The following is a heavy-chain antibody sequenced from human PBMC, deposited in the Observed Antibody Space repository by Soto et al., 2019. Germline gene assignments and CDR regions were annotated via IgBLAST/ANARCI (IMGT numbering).Heavy chain of an antibody. Sequence: PSETLSLTCTVSGDSMTNNYWGWIRQPPGKGLEWIGYVYYSGATNYNSSLKSRVSMSPDPSRNQFSLRLTSVTAADTAVYYCARAMGDWGTYYYYYGMDVWGQGTMVTVSS. CDR2: VYYSGAT. V-gene: IGHV4-59*01. CDR3: ARAMGDWGTYYYYYGMDV. D-gene: IGHD3-16*01. J-gene: IGHJ6*02. CDR1: GDSMTNNY.